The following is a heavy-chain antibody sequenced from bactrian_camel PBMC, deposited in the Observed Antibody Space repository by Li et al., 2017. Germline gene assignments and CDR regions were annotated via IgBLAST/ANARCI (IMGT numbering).Heavy chain of an antibody. Sequence: HVQLVESGGGSVQAGGALRLSCTTYHLYIDSYCMAFFREAPGHEREGVAAIYRGGRTTYYPDSVKGRFAISQDNAENTMYLQMTSLKTDDTAMYYCAAALQPSDECLLIESQYHYWGQGTQVTVS. J-gene: IGHJ4*01. CDR2: IYRGGRTT. CDR3: AAALQPSDECLLIESQYHY. CDR1: HLYIDSYC. V-gene: IGHV3S45*01.